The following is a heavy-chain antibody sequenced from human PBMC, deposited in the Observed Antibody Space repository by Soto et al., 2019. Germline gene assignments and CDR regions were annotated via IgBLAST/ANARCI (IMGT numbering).Heavy chain of an antibody. CDR3: ARVTDDYGDYYFDY. J-gene: IGHJ4*02. V-gene: IGHV4-59*01. CDR2: IYYSGST. CDR1: GGSISSYD. Sequence: SETLSLTCTVSGGSISSYDWSWIRQPPGKGLEWIGYIYYSGSTNYNPSLKSRVTISVDTSKNQFSLKLSSVTAADTAVYYCARVTDDYGDYYFDYWGQGTLVTVSS. D-gene: IGHD4-17*01.